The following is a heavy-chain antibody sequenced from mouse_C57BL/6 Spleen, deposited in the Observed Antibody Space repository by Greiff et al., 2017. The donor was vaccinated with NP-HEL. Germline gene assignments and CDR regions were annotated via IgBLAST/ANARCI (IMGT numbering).Heavy chain of an antibody. CDR3: ARYYYGSSYWYFDV. D-gene: IGHD1-1*01. Sequence: QVQLQQPGAELVMPGASVKLSCKASGYTFTSYWMHWVKQSPGQGLEWIGEIDPSDSYTNYNQKFKGKSTLTVDKSSSTAYMQLSSLTSEDSAVYYCARYYYGSSYWYFDVWGTGTTVTVSS. CDR1: GYTFTSYW. CDR2: IDPSDSYT. V-gene: IGHV1-69*01. J-gene: IGHJ1*03.